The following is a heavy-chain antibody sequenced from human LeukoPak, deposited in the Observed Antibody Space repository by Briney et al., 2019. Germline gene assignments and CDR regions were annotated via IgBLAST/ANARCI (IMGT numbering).Heavy chain of an antibody. D-gene: IGHD4-23*01. CDR1: GYTFTSYY. V-gene: IGHV1-46*01. J-gene: IGHJ3*02. CDR3: ARYSGGNSDDAFDI. CDR2: INPSGGST. Sequence: ASVKVSCKASGYTFTSYYMHWVRQAPGQGLEWMGIINPSGGSTSYAQKFQGRVTMTRDMSTSAVYMELSSLEASDTAMYSCARYSGGNSDDAFDIWGQGTMVTVSS.